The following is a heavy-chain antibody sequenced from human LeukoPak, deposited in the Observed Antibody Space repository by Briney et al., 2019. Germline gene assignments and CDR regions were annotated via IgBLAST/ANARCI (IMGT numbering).Heavy chain of an antibody. CDR1: GGSFSGYY. V-gene: IGHV4-34*01. D-gene: IGHD4-17*01. CDR3: ARGRRHGDRYLDY. Sequence: SETLSLTCAVYGGSFSGYYWSWIRQPPGKGLEWIGEINHSGSTNYNPSLKSRVTISVDTSKNQFSLKLSSVTAADTAVYYCARGRRHGDRYLDYWGQGTLVTVSS. J-gene: IGHJ4*02. CDR2: INHSGST.